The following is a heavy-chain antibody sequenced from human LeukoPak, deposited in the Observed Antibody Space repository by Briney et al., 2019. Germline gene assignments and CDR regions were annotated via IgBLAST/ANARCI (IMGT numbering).Heavy chain of an antibody. CDR1: GGSISNYY. V-gene: IGHV4-59*01. J-gene: IGHJ4*02. CDR2: IYYSGST. Sequence: SETLSLTCTVSGGSISNYYWTWIRQPPGKGLELIGYIYYSGSTNYNPSLKSRVTISVDTSKNQFSLKLTSVTAADTAVYYCARVFSGLDYWGQGTLVTVSS. CDR3: ARVFSGLDY. D-gene: IGHD2-8*02.